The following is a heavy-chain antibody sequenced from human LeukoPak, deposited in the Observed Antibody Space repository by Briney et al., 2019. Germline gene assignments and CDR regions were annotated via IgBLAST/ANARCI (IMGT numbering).Heavy chain of an antibody. CDR3: AKASSSWYIGPFDY. J-gene: IGHJ4*02. CDR1: GFTFSSYS. Sequence: PGGSLRLSCAASGFTFSSYSMSWVRQAPGKGLEWVSAISGSGGSTYYADSVKGRFTISRDNSKNTLYLQMNSLRAEDTAVYYCAKASSSWYIGPFDYWGQGTLVTVSS. V-gene: IGHV3-23*01. CDR2: ISGSGGST. D-gene: IGHD6-13*01.